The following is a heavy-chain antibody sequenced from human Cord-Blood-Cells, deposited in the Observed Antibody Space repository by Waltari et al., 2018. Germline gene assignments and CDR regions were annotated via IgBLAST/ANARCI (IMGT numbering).Heavy chain of an antibody. J-gene: IGHJ5*02. CDR3: ARGLNWFDP. CDR1: GYSISSGYY. V-gene: IGHV4-38-2*01. Sequence: QVQLQESGPGLVKPSETLSLTCAVSGYSISSGYYWGWIRQPPGKGLEWIGSIDHSGSPYYNPTLKSRVTISVDTSKNQFSLKLSSVTAADTAVYYCARGLNWFDPWGQGTLVTVSS. CDR2: IDHSGSP.